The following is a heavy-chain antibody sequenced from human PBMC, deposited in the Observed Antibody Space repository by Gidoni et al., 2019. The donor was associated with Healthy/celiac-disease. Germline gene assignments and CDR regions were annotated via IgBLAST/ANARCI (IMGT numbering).Heavy chain of an antibody. CDR1: GYSFTSYW. J-gene: IGHJ4*02. CDR3: ARPAGVTTVTTGGWYFDY. Sequence: EVQLVQSGAEVKKPGESLKISCKGSGYSFTSYWIGWVRQMPGKGREWMGIIYPGDSDTRYSPSFQGQVTISADKSISTAYLQWSSLKASDTAMYYCARPAGVTTVTTGGWYFDYWGQGTLVTVSS. CDR2: IYPGDSDT. D-gene: IGHD4-17*01. V-gene: IGHV5-51*01.